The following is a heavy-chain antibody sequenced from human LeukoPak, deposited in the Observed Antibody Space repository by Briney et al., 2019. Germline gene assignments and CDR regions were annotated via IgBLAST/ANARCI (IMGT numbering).Heavy chain of an antibody. CDR3: ARWVGMGNWFDP. CDR1: GYSFTGYH. CDR2: INTNSGDT. D-gene: IGHD2-21*01. Sequence: ASVRVSCKASGYSFTGYHLLWVRQAPGQGLEWMGWINTNSGDTNYAQEFQGRVTMTRDTSINTVYMELSRLTFDGTAVYFCARWVGMGNWFDPWGQGTLVTVSS. V-gene: IGHV1-2*02. J-gene: IGHJ5*02.